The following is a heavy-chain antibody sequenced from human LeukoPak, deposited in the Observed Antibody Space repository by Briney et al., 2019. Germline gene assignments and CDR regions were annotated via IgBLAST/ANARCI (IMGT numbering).Heavy chain of an antibody. J-gene: IGHJ6*02. CDR2: IYYSGST. CDR3: ARAMGPGSYAYYYGMDV. D-gene: IGHD3-10*01. V-gene: IGHV4-39*07. Sequence: SETLSLTCTVSGGSISSSSYYWGWIRQPPGKGLEWIGSIYYSGSTYYNPSLKSRVTISVDTSKNQFSLKLSSVTAADTAVYYCARAMGPGSYAYYYGMDVWGQGATVTVSS. CDR1: GGSISSSSYY.